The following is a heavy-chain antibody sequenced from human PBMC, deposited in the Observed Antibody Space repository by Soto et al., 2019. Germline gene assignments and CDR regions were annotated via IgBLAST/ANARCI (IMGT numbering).Heavy chain of an antibody. CDR2: IIPIFGTA. Sequence: GASVKVSCKASAGTFSSYAISWVRQAPGQGLEWMGGIIPIFGTANYAQKFQGRVTITADESTSTAYMELSSLRSEDTAVYYCARVLPDIVVVVAARGPLDYYYGMDVWGQGTTVTVSS. V-gene: IGHV1-69*13. CDR1: AGTFSSYA. CDR3: ARVLPDIVVVVAARGPLDYYYGMDV. J-gene: IGHJ6*02. D-gene: IGHD2-15*01.